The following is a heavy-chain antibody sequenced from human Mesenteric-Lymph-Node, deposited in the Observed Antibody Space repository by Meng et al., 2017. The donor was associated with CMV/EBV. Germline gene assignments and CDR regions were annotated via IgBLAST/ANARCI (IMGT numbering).Heavy chain of an antibody. CDR3: AIGVGNYLDY. Sequence: SLKISCAASGFTFDDYAMHWVRQVPGKGLERVSGISWSSCTIADSMMGRFSICRDNAMNTLYLQMNSLRAEDTAVYYCAIGVGNYLDYWGQGTLVTVSS. J-gene: IGHJ4*02. D-gene: IGHD3-10*01. CDR2: ISWSSCTI. CDR1: GFTFDDYA. V-gene: IGHV3-9*01.